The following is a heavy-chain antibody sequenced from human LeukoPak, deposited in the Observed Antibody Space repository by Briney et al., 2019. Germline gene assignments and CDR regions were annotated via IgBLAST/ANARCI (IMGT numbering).Heavy chain of an antibody. J-gene: IGHJ4*02. V-gene: IGHV4-39*07. CDR3: ARAGYYYGSGSYYIPLFDY. Sequence: SETLSLTCAVYGGSFSSYYWGWIRQPPGKGLEWIGSIYYSGSTYYNPSLKSRVTISVDTSKNQFSLKLSSVTAADTAVYYCARAGYYYGSGSYYIPLFDYWGQGTLVTVSS. CDR1: GGSFSSYY. CDR2: IYYSGST. D-gene: IGHD3-10*01.